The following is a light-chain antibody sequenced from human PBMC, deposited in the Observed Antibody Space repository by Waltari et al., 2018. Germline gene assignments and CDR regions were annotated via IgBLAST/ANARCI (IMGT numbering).Light chain of an antibody. CDR2: DVS. J-gene: IGLJ2*01. CDR1: SSDVGGYNY. CDR3: CSYAGSSTVV. V-gene: IGLV2-23*02. Sequence: QSALPQPASVSGSPGQSITISCPGTSSDVGGYNYASWYQQHPGKAPKLMIYDVSKRPSGVSNRFSGSKSGNTASLTISGLQAEDEADYYCCSYAGSSTVVFGGGTKLTVL.